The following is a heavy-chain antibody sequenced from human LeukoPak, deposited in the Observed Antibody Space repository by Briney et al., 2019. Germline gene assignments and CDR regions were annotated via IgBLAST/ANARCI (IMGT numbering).Heavy chain of an antibody. CDR1: GYTFTGYY. J-gene: IGHJ4*02. Sequence: ASVKVSCKASGYTFTGYYMHWVRQAPGQGLEWMGWINLNSGGTSYAQKFQGRVTMTRDTSITSAYMELSSLRSDDTAVYYCARAGHGATSVGEYMNDYWDQGTLVTVSS. CDR3: ARAGHGATSVGEYMNDY. D-gene: IGHD6-6*01. CDR2: INLNSGGT. V-gene: IGHV1-2*02.